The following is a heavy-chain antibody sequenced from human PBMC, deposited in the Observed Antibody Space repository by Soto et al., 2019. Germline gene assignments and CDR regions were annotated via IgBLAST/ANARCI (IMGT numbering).Heavy chain of an antibody. D-gene: IGHD3-3*01. Sequence: QVQLVQSGAEVKKPGASVKVSCKASGYTFTSYGISWVRQAPGQGLEWMGWISAYNGNTNYAQKLQGRVTMTTDTCTSTAYMELRSLSSDDTAVYSCARDPPSFGVVDDYWGQGTLVTVSS. J-gene: IGHJ4*02. CDR2: ISAYNGNT. CDR3: ARDPPSFGVVDDY. V-gene: IGHV1-18*01. CDR1: GYTFTSYG.